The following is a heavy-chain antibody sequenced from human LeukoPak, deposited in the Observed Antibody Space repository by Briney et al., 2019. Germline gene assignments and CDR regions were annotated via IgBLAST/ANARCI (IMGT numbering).Heavy chain of an antibody. CDR2: ISYDGSNK. J-gene: IGHJ6*03. CDR3: ARDSVAGSPYYYYMDV. CDR1: GFTFSSYG. Sequence: GGSLRLSCAASGFTFSSYGMHWVRQAQGKGLEWVAVISYDGSNKYYADSVKGRFTISRDNSKNTLYLQMNSLRAEDTAVYYCARDSVAGSPYYYYMDVWGKGTTVTVSS. D-gene: IGHD6-19*01. V-gene: IGHV3-30*03.